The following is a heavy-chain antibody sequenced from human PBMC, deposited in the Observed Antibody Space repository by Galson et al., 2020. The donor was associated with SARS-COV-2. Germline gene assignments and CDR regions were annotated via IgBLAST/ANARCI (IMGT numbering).Heavy chain of an antibody. V-gene: IGHV4-28*01. CDR1: GYSTRSNIW. D-gene: IGHD2-21*01. CDR3: ARKIVGDWAFDY. CDR2: IYNSGRT. J-gene: IGHJ4*02. Sequence: SETLSLTCAVSGYSTRSNIWWGWVRQPPGKGLEWIGYIYNSGRTYFNASLKSRVTMSVDTSKNQFSLKLSSVTAVDTAMYYCARKIVGDWAFDYWGQGTLVTVSS.